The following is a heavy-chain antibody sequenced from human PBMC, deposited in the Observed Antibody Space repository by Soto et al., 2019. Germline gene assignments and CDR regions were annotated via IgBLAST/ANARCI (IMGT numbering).Heavy chain of an antibody. CDR3: AADMWGGATY. CDR1: GFTFSSYG. J-gene: IGHJ4*02. D-gene: IGHD2-15*01. CDR2: ISYDGSNK. V-gene: IGHV3-30*03. Sequence: PGGSLRLSCAASGFTFSSYGMHWVRQAPGKGLEWVAVISYDGSNKYYADSVKGRFTISRDNSKNTLYLQMNSLRADDTAVYSWAADMWGGATYGGPETLVPVSS.